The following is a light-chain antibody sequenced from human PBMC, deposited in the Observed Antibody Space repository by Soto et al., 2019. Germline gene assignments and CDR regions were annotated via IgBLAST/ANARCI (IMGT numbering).Light chain of an antibody. Sequence: EIVMTQSPATLSVSPGDSATLSCRASQSVVNNLAWYQQKPGQAPRLLIYGASTRATGIPARFSGSGSGTEFTLTISSLQSEDFAVYYCQQYENWPPYTFGPGTKVDIK. J-gene: IGKJ2*01. CDR3: QQYENWPPYT. CDR1: QSVVNN. CDR2: GAS. V-gene: IGKV3-15*01.